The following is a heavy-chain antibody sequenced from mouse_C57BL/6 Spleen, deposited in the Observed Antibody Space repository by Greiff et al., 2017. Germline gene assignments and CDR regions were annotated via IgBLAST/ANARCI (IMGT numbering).Heavy chain of an antibody. CDR3: TRETVVATDY. CDR2: ISSGGDYI. V-gene: IGHV5-9-1*02. D-gene: IGHD1-1*01. CDR1: GFTFSSYA. J-gene: IGHJ2*01. Sequence: EVNVVESGEGLVKPGGSLKLSCAASGFTFSSYAMSWVRQTPEKRLEWVAYISSGGDYIYYADTVKGRFTISRDNARNTLYLQMSSLKSEDTAMYYCTRETVVATDYWGQGTTLTVSS.